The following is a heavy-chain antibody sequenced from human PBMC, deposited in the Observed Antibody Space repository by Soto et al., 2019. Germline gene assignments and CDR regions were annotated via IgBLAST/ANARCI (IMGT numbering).Heavy chain of an antibody. CDR2: ISSSGSDT. D-gene: IGHD5-12*01. CDR3: ARSLRGYSGYSGY. Sequence: QVQLVESGGGWVKPGGCLRLSCAASGFTFSDYYMSWIRQAPGKGLEWVSYISSSGSDTNYADSVKGRFTVSRDNAKNSLYLQMNSLRAEDTAVYDCARSLRGYSGYSGYWGQGTLVTVSS. V-gene: IGHV3-11*05. CDR1: GFTFSDYY. J-gene: IGHJ4*02.